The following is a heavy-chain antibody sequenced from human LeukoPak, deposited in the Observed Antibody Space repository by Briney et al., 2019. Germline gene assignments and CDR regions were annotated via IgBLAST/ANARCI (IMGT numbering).Heavy chain of an antibody. Sequence: PSETLFLTCSVSGYSISSGYYWAWIRQPPGKGLEWIGTIYHSGNTYYTPSLKSRVTISVDTSKNQFSLKLSSVTAADTAVYYCARHVLLWFGEFDYFDYWGQGTLVTVSS. V-gene: IGHV4-38-2*02. CDR1: GYSISSGYY. CDR2: IYHSGNT. D-gene: IGHD3-10*01. CDR3: ARHVLLWFGEFDYFDY. J-gene: IGHJ4*02.